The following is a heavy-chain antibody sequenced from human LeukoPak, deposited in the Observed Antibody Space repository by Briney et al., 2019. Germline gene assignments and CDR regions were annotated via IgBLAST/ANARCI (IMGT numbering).Heavy chain of an antibody. CDR3: ARNYARSNWFDP. D-gene: IGHD3-16*01. CDR2: IYTSGST. V-gene: IGHV4-61*02. CDR1: GGSISSGSYY. Sequence: SETLSLTCTVSGGSISSGSYYWSWIRQPAGKGLEWIGRIYTSGSTNYNPSLKGRVTISVDTSKNQFSLKLSSVTAADTAVYYCARNYARSNWFDPWGQGTLVTVSS. J-gene: IGHJ5*02.